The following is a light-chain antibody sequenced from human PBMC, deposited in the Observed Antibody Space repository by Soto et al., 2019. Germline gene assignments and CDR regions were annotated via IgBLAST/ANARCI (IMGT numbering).Light chain of an antibody. CDR3: QQGHDWPLT. V-gene: IGKV3-15*01. J-gene: IGKJ2*01. Sequence: EIVMTQSPATLSVSPGERATLSCRASQSISGELAWYQQRPGQPPRLLIYGVSTRATGVPDSFSGSGSGSDFTLTNSGLQSEDFAVYYCQQGHDWPLTFGQGTRLDI. CDR2: GVS. CDR1: QSISGE.